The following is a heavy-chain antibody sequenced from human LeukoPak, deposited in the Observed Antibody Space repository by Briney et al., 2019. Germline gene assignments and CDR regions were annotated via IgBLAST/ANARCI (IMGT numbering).Heavy chain of an antibody. D-gene: IGHD4-17*01. CDR3: AREPVTGSVY. J-gene: IGHJ4*02. V-gene: IGHV3-48*01. Sequence: GGSLRLSCAASGFTFSSYSMNWVRQAPGKGLEWVSYISSSSSTIYYADSVKGRFTISRDNAKNSLYLQMNSLRAEDTAVYYCAREPVTGSVYWGQGTLVTVSS. CDR2: ISSSSSTI. CDR1: GFTFSSYS.